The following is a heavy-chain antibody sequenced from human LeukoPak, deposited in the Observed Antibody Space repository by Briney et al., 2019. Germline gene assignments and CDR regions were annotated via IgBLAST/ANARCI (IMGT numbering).Heavy chain of an antibody. Sequence: SSETLSLTCAVYGGSFSGYYWSWIRQPPGKGLEWIGEINHSGSTNYNPSLKSRVTISVDTSKNQFSLKLSSVTAADTAVYYCARRPRYYYGSGSYPFDYWGQGTLVTVSS. V-gene: IGHV4-34*01. CDR2: INHSGST. CDR1: GGSFSGYY. J-gene: IGHJ4*02. CDR3: ARRPRYYYGSGSYPFDY. D-gene: IGHD3-10*01.